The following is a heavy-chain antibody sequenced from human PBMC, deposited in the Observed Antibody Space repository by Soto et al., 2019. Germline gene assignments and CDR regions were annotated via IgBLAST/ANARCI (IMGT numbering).Heavy chain of an antibody. CDR2: ISYDGSNK. Sequence: QVQLVESGGGVVQPGRSLRLSCAASGFTFSSYAMHWVRQAPGKGLEWVAVISYDGSNKYYADSVKGRFTISRDNSKNTLYLQMNSLRAEDTAVYYCARAPRGGATAFDIWGQGTMVTVSS. V-gene: IGHV3-30-3*01. D-gene: IGHD1-26*01. CDR3: ARAPRGGATAFDI. CDR1: GFTFSSYA. J-gene: IGHJ3*02.